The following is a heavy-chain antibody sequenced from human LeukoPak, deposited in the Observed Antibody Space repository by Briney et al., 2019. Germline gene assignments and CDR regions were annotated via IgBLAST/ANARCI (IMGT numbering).Heavy chain of an antibody. D-gene: IGHD2/OR15-2a*01. V-gene: IGHV3-23*01. J-gene: IGHJ4*02. Sequence: GGSLRLSCAASGFTFSSYWMSWVRQAPGKGLEWVSAISGSGGSTYYADSVKGRFTISRDNSKNTLYLQMNSLRAEDTAVYYCAKDRHVYLHPFDYWGQGTLVTVSS. CDR2: ISGSGGST. CDR1: GFTFSSYW. CDR3: AKDRHVYLHPFDY.